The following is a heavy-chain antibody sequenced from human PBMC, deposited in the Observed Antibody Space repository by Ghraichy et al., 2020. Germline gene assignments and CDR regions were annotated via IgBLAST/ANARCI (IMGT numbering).Heavy chain of an antibody. CDR1: GYTFTGYY. CDR3: AREAGYCSSTSCSESFDY. Sequence: ASVKVSCKASGYTFTGYYMHWVRQAPGQGLEWMGWINPNSGGTNYAQKFQGRVTMTRDTSISTAYMELSRLRSDDTAVYYCAREAGYCSSTSCSESFDYWGQGPLVTVSS. J-gene: IGHJ4*02. D-gene: IGHD2-2*03. CDR2: INPNSGGT. V-gene: IGHV1-2*02.